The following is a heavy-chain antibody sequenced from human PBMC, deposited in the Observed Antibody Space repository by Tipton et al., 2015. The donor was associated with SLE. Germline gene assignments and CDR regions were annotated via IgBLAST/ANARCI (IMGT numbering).Heavy chain of an antibody. CDR3: ARQRGYNYGLYNWFDP. CDR1: GASISSHY. D-gene: IGHD3/OR15-3a*01. J-gene: IGHJ5*02. CDR2: MSYSGSA. V-gene: IGHV4-59*08. Sequence: TLSLTCTVSGASISSHYWSWIRQPPGKGLEWIGYMSYSGSAHYNPPLRSRVTLSLDTSKNQVSLKLTSVTAADTAVYYCARQRGYNYGLYNWFDPWGQGTLVTVSS.